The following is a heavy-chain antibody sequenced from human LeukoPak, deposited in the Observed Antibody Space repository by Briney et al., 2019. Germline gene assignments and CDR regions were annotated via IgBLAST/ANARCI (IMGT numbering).Heavy chain of an antibody. J-gene: IGHJ4*02. Sequence: GGSLRLSCAASGFTFSSYGMHWVRQAPGKGLEGVAVMTYDGSNKYYADSVRGRFTISRDNSKNTLYLQMNSLRAEDTAVYYCAKGPTDYGDYGHYWGQGTLVTVSS. CDR3: AKGPTDYGDYGHY. CDR2: MTYDGSNK. CDR1: GFTFSSYG. V-gene: IGHV3-30*18. D-gene: IGHD4-17*01.